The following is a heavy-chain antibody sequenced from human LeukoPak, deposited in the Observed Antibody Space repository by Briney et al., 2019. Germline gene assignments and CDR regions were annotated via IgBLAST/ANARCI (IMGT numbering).Heavy chain of an antibody. J-gene: IGHJ3*02. CDR1: GFTFSSYA. Sequence: GRSLRLSCAASGFTFSSYAMHWVRQAPGKGLEWVAVISYDGSNKYYADSVKGRFTISRDNSKNTLYLQMNSLRAEDTAVYYCARESLTVTTAFDIWGQGTMVTVSS. D-gene: IGHD4-17*01. CDR3: ARESLTVTTAFDI. CDR2: ISYDGSNK. V-gene: IGHV3-30-3*01.